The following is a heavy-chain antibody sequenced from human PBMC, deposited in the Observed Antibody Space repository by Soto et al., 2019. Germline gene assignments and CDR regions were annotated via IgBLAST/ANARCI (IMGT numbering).Heavy chain of an antibody. Sequence: SLRLSCAASGLTFDDHAMHWVRQAAGKGLEWVSGISWNGGRTAYADSVKGRFTISRDNAKNSLYLQMNSLRVEDTALYYCANDWVGGGLEYFYGVDVWGHGTTVTVSS. CDR1: GLTFDDHA. J-gene: IGHJ6*02. CDR3: ANDWVGGGLEYFYGVDV. D-gene: IGHD3-16*01. V-gene: IGHV3-9*01. CDR2: ISWNGGRT.